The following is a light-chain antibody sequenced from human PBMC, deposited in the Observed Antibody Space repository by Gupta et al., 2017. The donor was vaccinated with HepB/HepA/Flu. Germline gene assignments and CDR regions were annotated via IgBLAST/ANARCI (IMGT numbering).Light chain of an antibody. CDR3: CAYAGSNTLV. Sequence: QSVLTQPASVSGSPGQSITISCTGTSSDVGSYNFVSWDQHLPAKAPKLIIYDVTKRPSGFASRFSGSKSGNTASLTISGLQAEDEADFYCCAYAGSNTLVFGGGTKLTVL. CDR2: DVT. J-gene: IGLJ2*01. V-gene: IGLV2-23*02. CDR1: SSDVGSYNF.